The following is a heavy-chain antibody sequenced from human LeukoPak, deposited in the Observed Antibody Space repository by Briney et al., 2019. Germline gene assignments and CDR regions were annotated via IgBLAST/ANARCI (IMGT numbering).Heavy chain of an antibody. CDR3: ARGGCGDSAAPFDD. Sequence: ASVKVSCKASGYTFTSYGISWVRQAPGQGLEWMGWISAYNGNTNYAQKLQGRVTMTTDTSTSTVYMELSRLRSEETAVYYCARGGCGDSAAPFDDWGQGTLVPVSS. J-gene: IGHJ4*02. CDR2: ISAYNGNT. CDR1: GYTFTSYG. D-gene: IGHD2-21*02. V-gene: IGHV1-18*01.